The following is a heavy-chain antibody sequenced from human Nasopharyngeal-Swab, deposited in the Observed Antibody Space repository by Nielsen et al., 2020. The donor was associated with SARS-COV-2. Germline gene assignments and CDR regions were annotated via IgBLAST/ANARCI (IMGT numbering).Heavy chain of an antibody. D-gene: IGHD3-22*01. CDR2: ICWNSGSI. CDR1: GFTFDDYA. V-gene: IGHV3-9*01. Sequence: SLKISCAASGFTFDDYAMHWVRQAPGKGLEWVSGICWNSGSIGYADSVKGRFTISRDNAKNSLYLQMNSLRAEDTALYYCAKGLTYYYDSSGEWGAFDIWGQGTMVTVSS. J-gene: IGHJ3*02. CDR3: AKGLTYYYDSSGEWGAFDI.